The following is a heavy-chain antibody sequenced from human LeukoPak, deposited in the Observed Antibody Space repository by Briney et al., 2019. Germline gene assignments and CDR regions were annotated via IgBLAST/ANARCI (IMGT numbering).Heavy chain of an antibody. CDR3: ARLGSSWSFDH. Sequence: GGSLRLSCGASGFTFSSYGMNWVRQAPGKGLEWAAVIWNDGSNKYYADSVKGRFTISRDNSKNTVYLQMNSLRVEDTAVYYCARLGSSWSFDHWGQGTLVTVSP. D-gene: IGHD6-13*01. V-gene: IGHV3-33*01. CDR2: IWNDGSNK. CDR1: GFTFSSYG. J-gene: IGHJ4*02.